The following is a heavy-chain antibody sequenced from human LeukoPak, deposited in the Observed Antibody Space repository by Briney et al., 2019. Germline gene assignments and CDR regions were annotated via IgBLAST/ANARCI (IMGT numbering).Heavy chain of an antibody. J-gene: IGHJ4*02. CDR2: IWHDGSNA. CDR3: ARNNWNSRTQRWFYFDN. Sequence: PGGSLRLSCAASGYSFGIHGMHWVREAPGKGLGWGANIWHDGSNAYYEDSVKGRFTISRDNSRHTVYLQMDSLRAEDTAVYYCARNNWNSRTQRWFYFDNWGEGTLATVSS. D-gene: IGHD1-1*01. V-gene: IGHV3-33*01. CDR1: GYSFGIHG.